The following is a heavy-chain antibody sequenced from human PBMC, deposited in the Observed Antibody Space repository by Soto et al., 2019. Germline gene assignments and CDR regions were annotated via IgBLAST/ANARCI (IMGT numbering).Heavy chain of an antibody. CDR3: ASCGWPDYYDYGMDV. CDR2: ISYDGSNK. CDR1: GFTFSSYA. V-gene: IGHV3-30-3*01. Sequence: GGSLTLSCAASGFTFSSYAMHWVRQAPGKGLEWVAVISYDGSNKYYADSVKGLFTDTRDNSKNMWLQPMNGPGAEKTAVYCCASCGWPDYYDYGMDVWGQGTTVTVSS. D-gene: IGHD6-19*01. J-gene: IGHJ6*02.